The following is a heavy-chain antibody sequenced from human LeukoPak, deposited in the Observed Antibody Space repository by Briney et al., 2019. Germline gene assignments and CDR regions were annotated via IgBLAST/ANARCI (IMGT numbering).Heavy chain of an antibody. V-gene: IGHV1-69*06. CDR1: GYTFTSYG. J-gene: IGHJ4*02. CDR2: IIPIFGTP. D-gene: IGHD3-22*01. CDR3: ARVSYDSSGYYYFFDY. Sequence: ASVKVSCKASGYTFTSYGISWVRQAPGQGLEWMGGIIPIFGTPNYAQKFQGRVTITADKSTSTAYMELSSLRSEDTAVYYCARVSYDSSGYYYFFDYWGQGTLVTVSS.